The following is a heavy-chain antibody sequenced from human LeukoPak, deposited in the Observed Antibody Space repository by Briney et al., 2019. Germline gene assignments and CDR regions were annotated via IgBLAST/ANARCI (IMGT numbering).Heavy chain of an antibody. CDR2: ISGSGGST. CDR1: GFTFSSYA. CDR3: AKGPNYYDSSGYFDY. J-gene: IGHJ4*02. V-gene: IGHV3-23*01. Sequence: GGSLRLSCAASGFTFSSYATSWVRQAPGKGLEWVSAISGSGGSTYYADSVKGRFTISRDNSKNTLYLQMNSLRAEDTAVYYCAKGPNYYDSSGYFDYWGQGTLVTVSS. D-gene: IGHD3-22*01.